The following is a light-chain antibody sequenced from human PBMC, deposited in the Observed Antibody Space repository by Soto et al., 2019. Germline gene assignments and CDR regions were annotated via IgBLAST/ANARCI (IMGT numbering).Light chain of an antibody. Sequence: DIQMTQSPSTLSGSVGDRVTITCRASQTISSWLAWYQQKPGKAPKLLIYKASTLKSGGPSRLSGSGSGTEFTLTISSLQHDDFATYYCQHYNSYSEAFGQGTKVDI. CDR2: KAS. V-gene: IGKV1-5*03. CDR3: QHYNSYSEA. J-gene: IGKJ1*01. CDR1: QTISSW.